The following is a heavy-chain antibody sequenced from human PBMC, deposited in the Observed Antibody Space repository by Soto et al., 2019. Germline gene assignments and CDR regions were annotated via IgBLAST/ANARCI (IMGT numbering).Heavy chain of an antibody. CDR3: XXXXXXXXXXXXXXXXXY. Sequence: EVQLVESGGGLVQPGGSLRLSCAGSGFTLSDHYIDWVRXXXXXXXXXXXXXXDKAQGYSTAYAASVKGRFTTSRDESKNSXYLQMNSLKXXXXXXXXXXXXXXXXXXXXXXXXXXYWGQGTLVTVSS. J-gene: IGHJ4*02. V-gene: IGHV3-72*01. CDR2: XXDKAQGYST. CDR1: GFTLSDHY.